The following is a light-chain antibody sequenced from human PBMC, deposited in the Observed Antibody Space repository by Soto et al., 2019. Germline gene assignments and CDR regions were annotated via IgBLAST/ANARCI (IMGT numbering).Light chain of an antibody. V-gene: IGLV2-14*03. Sequence: QSVLTQPASVSGSPGQSITFSCTGTSSEVGSYDYVSWHQQHPGKAPKLIIYDVNNRPSGVPSRFSGSKSGNTASLTISWLQTEDEADYYCCAYSTSGTHVFGTGTKVTVL. CDR3: CAYSTSGTHV. CDR2: DVN. CDR1: SSEVGSYDY. J-gene: IGLJ1*01.